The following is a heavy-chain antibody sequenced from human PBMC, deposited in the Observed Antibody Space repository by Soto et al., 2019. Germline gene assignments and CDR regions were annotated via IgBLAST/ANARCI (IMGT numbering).Heavy chain of an antibody. Sequence: QVQLVESGGGVVQPGRSLRLSCAASGFTFSSYGMHWVRQAPGKGLEWGAVIWYDGSNKYYADSVKGRFTISRDNSKNTLYLQMNSLRAEDTAVYYCARDGNVAVQLWFRFDYWGQGTLVTVSS. CDR3: ARDGNVAVQLWFRFDY. D-gene: IGHD5-18*01. J-gene: IGHJ4*02. CDR2: IWYDGSNK. CDR1: GFTFSSYG. V-gene: IGHV3-33*01.